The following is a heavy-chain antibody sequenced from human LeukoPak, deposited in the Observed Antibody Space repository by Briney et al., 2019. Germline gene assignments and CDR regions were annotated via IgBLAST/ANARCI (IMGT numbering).Heavy chain of an antibody. J-gene: IGHJ6*02. CDR1: GGSISNYY. Sequence: SETLSLTCTASGGSISNYYWSWIRQPPGKGLEWIGYIYYSGSTNYNPSLKSRVTISVDTSKNQFSLKLSSVTAADTAVYYCARGGDSSGWYQYYYYYGMDVWGQGTTVTVSS. D-gene: IGHD6-19*01. V-gene: IGHV4-59*01. CDR2: IYYSGST. CDR3: ARGGDSSGWYQYYYYYGMDV.